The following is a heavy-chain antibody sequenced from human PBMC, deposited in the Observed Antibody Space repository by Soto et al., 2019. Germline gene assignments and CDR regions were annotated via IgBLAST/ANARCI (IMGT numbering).Heavy chain of an antibody. CDR2: IIPIFDTT. D-gene: IGHD2-21*02. V-gene: IGHV1-69*13. Sequence: ASVKVSCKASGGTFSNSGISWVRQAPGQGLEWMGGIIPIFDTTNCAPKLQGRITIIADESTNTVYRELSNLRSADTGVYSCARAPILVSVTLHENYFDSWGQGTLVTVSS. CDR3: ARAPILVSVTLHENYFDS. J-gene: IGHJ4*02. CDR1: GGTFSNSG.